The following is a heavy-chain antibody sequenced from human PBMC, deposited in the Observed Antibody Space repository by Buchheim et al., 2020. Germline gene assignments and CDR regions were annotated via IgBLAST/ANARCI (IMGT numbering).Heavy chain of an antibody. V-gene: IGHV3-23*04. J-gene: IGHJ4*02. CDR3: RGYCSGGSCYSYYFDY. D-gene: IGHD2-15*01. CDR2: ISGSGGST. Sequence: EVQLVESGGGLVQPGGSLRLSCAASGFTFSSYWMSWVRQAPGKGLEWVSAISGSGGSTYYADSVKGRFTISRDNSKNTLYLQMNSLRAEDTAVYYCRGYCSGGSCYSYYFDYWGQGTL. CDR1: GFTFSSYW.